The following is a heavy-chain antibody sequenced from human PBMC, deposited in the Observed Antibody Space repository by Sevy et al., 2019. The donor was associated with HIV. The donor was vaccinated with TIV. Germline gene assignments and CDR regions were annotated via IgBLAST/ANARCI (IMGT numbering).Heavy chain of an antibody. D-gene: IGHD3-22*01. V-gene: IGHV3-23*01. CDR3: AKDQNGDYYDSSGYGY. Sequence: GGSLRLSCAASAFTFSSYAMSWVRQAPGKGLEWVSAISGSGGSTYYADSVKGRFTISRDNSKNTLYLQMNSLRAEDTAVYYCAKDQNGDYYDSSGYGYWGQGTLVTVSS. CDR2: ISGSGGST. J-gene: IGHJ4*02. CDR1: AFTFSSYA.